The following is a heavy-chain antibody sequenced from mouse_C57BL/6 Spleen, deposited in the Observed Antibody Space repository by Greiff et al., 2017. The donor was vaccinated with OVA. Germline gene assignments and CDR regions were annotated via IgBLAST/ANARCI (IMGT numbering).Heavy chain of an antibody. D-gene: IGHD2-5*01. V-gene: IGHV5-6*01. CDR3: ARTSYYSNYVSMDY. CDR2: ISSGGSYT. J-gene: IGHJ4*01. Sequence: VQLKESGGDLVKPGGSLKLSCAASGFTFSSYGMSWVSQTPDKRLEWVATISSGGSYTYYTDSVKGRFTFSRDNAKNTLYLQMSSLTSEDTAMYYCARTSYYSNYVSMDYWGQGTSVTVSS. CDR1: GFTFSSYG.